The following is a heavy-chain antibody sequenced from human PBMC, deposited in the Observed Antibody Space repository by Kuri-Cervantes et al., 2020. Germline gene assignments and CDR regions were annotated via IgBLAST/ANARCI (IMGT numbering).Heavy chain of an antibody. CDR2: ISSSSSHI. CDR1: GFTFSLCS. Sequence: GGSLRLSWAASGFTFSLCSTNWVRQAPGKGLEWVSSISSSSSHIYYADSVKGRFTISRDNSKNTLYIQMNSLRAEDTAVYYCASSYFWSGYYLQGRKPDNYYYYGMDVWGQGTTVTVSS. CDR3: ASSYFWSGYYLQGRKPDNYYYYGMDV. V-gene: IGHV3-21*01. D-gene: IGHD3-3*01. J-gene: IGHJ6*02.